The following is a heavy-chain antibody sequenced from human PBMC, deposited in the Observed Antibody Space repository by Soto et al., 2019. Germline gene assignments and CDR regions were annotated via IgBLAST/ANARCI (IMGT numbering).Heavy chain of an antibody. CDR3: ARHIAARPHYYYYGMDV. CDR1: GGSISSYY. Sequence: NPSETLSLTCTVSGGSISSYYWSWIRQPPGKGLEWIGYIYYSGSTNYNPSLKSRVTISVDTSKNQFSLKLSSVTAADTAVYYCARHIAARPHYYYYGMDVWGQGTTVTVSS. J-gene: IGHJ6*02. CDR2: IYYSGST. V-gene: IGHV4-59*01. D-gene: IGHD6-6*01.